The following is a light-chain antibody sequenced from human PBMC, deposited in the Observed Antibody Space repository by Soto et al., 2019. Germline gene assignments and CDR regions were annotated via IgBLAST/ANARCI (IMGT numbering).Light chain of an antibody. Sequence: QSVLTQPTSVYGTPGQAITISCTGNHNDIGTYDYVSWYQQHPGRAPRLLIHGVTTRPSGISGRFSASKSGLTASLTIPGLQPEDEADYYCSSFTSNRIYVFGPGTKVTVL. J-gene: IGLJ1*01. CDR2: GVT. CDR1: HNDIGTYDY. CDR3: SSFTSNRIYV. V-gene: IGLV2-14*03.